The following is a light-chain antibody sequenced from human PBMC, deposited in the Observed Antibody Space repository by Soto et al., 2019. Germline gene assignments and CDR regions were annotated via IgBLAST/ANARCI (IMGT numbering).Light chain of an antibody. CDR2: GAS. CDR3: QQYASSPPVT. J-gene: IGKJ3*01. V-gene: IGKV3-20*01. Sequence: DIVLTQSPGTLSLSPGERATLSCRASQSVSSNYLAWYQQKPGQAPRLLIYGASSRATGIPDRFSGSGSGTAFTLTISRLEPEDFAVYYCQQYASSPPVTFGPGTKVDIK. CDR1: QSVSSNY.